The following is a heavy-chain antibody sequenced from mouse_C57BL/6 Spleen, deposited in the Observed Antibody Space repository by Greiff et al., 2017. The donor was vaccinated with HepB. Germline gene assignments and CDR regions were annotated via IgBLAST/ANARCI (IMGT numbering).Heavy chain of an antibody. Sequence: QVQLQQPGAELVKPGASVKLSCKASGYTFTSYWMHWVKQRPGQGLEWIGMIHPNSGSTNYNEKFKSTATLTVDKSSSTAYMQLSSLTSEDSAVYYCARDDYYGSSEDWYFDVGGTGTTVTVSS. CDR2: IHPNSGST. V-gene: IGHV1-64*01. CDR3: ARDDYYGSSEDWYFDV. D-gene: IGHD1-1*01. CDR1: GYTFTSYW. J-gene: IGHJ1*03.